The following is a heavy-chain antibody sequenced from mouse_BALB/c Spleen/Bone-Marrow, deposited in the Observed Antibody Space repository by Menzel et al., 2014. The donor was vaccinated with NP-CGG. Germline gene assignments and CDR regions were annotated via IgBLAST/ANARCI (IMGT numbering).Heavy chain of an antibody. D-gene: IGHD2-1*01. Sequence: VQRVESGAELVRPGVSVKIPCKGSGYTFTDYAMHWVKQSHAKSLEWIGVISTYYGDASYNQKFKGKATMTVDKSSSTAYMELARLTSEDSAIYYCAREGNGNLDYWGQGTTLTVSS. J-gene: IGHJ2*01. CDR1: GYTFTDYA. CDR2: ISTYYGDA. CDR3: AREGNGNLDY. V-gene: IGHV1S137*01.